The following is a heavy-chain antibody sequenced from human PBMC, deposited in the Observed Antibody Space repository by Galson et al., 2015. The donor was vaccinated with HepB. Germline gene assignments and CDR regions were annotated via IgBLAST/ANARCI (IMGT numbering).Heavy chain of an antibody. CDR3: ARDPQNYSSGRHFSYYFDY. V-gene: IGHV3-30*04. CDR1: GFTFSSYA. Sequence: SLRLSCAASGFTFSSYAMHWVRQAPGKGLEWVAVISYDGSNKYYADSVKGRFTISRDNSKNTLYLQMNSLRAEDTAVYYCARDPQNYSSGRHFSYYFDYWGQGTLV. J-gene: IGHJ4*02. D-gene: IGHD6-19*01. CDR2: ISYDGSNK.